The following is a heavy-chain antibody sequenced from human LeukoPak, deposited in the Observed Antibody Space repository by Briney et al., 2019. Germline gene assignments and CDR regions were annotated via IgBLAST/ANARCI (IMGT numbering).Heavy chain of an antibody. Sequence: PSETLSLTCTVSGGSISSGSYYWSWIRQPAGKGLEWIGRIYSSGTTNYNPSLKSRVTISGDTSKNQFCLKLSSVTAADTAVYYCARDHEYSSLAFDYWGQGTLVTVSS. CDR1: GGSISSGSYY. CDR3: ARDHEYSSLAFDY. D-gene: IGHD6-6*01. V-gene: IGHV4-61*02. CDR2: IYSSGTT. J-gene: IGHJ4*02.